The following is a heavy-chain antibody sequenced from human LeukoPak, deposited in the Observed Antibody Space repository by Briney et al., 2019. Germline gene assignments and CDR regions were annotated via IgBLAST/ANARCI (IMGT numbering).Heavy chain of an antibody. J-gene: IGHJ4*02. CDR2: IYYSGNT. CDR1: GGXISNYY. CDR3: ARRSDSSWNFDF. D-gene: IGHD6-13*01. Sequence: SETLSLTCSVSGGXISNYYWSWIRQPPGKGLEWIGYIYYSGNTNYNPSLKSRVTTFVDASKNQFSLRLSSVTAADTAVYYCARRSDSSWNFDFWGQGMLVTVSS. V-gene: IGHV4-59*08.